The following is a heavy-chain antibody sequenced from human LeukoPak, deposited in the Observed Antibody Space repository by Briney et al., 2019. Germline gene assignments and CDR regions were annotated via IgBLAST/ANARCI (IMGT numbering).Heavy chain of an antibody. D-gene: IGHD3-16*01. CDR2: IXXGDSDT. Sequence: GESLKISCKGSGYSFTSYWIGWVRQMPGKGLEWMGIIXXGDSDTRYSPSFXXQVTMSADKSISTAYLQWSSLKASDTAIYYCAXHQTXXIGRSRYYYYMDVWGKGTTVTVSS. J-gene: IGHJ6*03. V-gene: IGHV5-51*01. CDR1: GYSFTSYW. CDR3: AXHQTXXIGRSRYYYYMDV.